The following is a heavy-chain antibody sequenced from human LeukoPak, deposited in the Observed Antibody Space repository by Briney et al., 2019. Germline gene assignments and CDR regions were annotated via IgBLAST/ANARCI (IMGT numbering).Heavy chain of an antibody. CDR2: IIPILGIA. CDR1: GGTFSSYA. J-gene: IGHJ4*02. D-gene: IGHD1-26*01. V-gene: IGHV1-69*04. CDR3: ARDPQKRELELPSRFDY. Sequence: SVKVSCKASGGTFSSYAISWVRQAPGQGLEWMGRIIPILGIANYAQKFQGRVTITADKSTSTAYMELSSLRSEDTAGYYCARDPQKRELELPSRFDYWGQGNLVTVSS.